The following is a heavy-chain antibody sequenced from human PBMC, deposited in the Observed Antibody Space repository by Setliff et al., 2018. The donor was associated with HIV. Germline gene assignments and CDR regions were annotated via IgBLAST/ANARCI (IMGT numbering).Heavy chain of an antibody. Sequence: SETLSLTCSVSGDSISRHNWSWIRRPAGKGLEWIGRIFTSGTINTNLSLRGRVTMSVDTSKNRIYLKMNSVTAADTAVYYCATDVGATNRFDYWGQGILVTVSS. CDR1: GDSISRHN. J-gene: IGHJ4*02. CDR2: IFTSGTI. V-gene: IGHV4-4*07. CDR3: ATDVGATNRFDY. D-gene: IGHD1-26*01.